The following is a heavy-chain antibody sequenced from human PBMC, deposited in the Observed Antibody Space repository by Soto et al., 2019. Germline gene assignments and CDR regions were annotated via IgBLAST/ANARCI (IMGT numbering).Heavy chain of an antibody. V-gene: IGHV3-23*01. J-gene: IGHJ4*02. CDR2: ISGPGSNT. CDR1: GFTFGAYA. D-gene: IGHD5-12*01. Sequence: GGSLRLSCAGSGFTFGAYAMSWVRQAPGKGLEWVSGISGPGSNTYYADSVKGRFTISRDNSKNTLFLQVNSLRAEDTAVYYCAKDRAYNGYDFNRFDYWGQGTLVTVSS. CDR3: AKDRAYNGYDFNRFDY.